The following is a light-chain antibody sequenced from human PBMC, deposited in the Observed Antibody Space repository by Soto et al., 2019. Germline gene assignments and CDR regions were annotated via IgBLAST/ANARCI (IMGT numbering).Light chain of an antibody. CDR2: GAS. Sequence: EIVLTQSPGTLSLSPGERATLSCRASQSVSSSYLAWYQQKPGQAPRLLIYGASSSATGIPDRFSGSGSGTDFTLTISRLEPEDFAVYYCQQYGSSLATFGQGTKVEIK. CDR3: QQYGSSLAT. CDR1: QSVSSSY. J-gene: IGKJ1*01. V-gene: IGKV3-20*01.